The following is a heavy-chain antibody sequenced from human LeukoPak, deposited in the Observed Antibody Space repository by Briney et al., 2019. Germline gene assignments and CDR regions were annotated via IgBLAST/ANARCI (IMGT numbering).Heavy chain of an antibody. CDR3: ARASDYGAPRDAFDI. J-gene: IGHJ3*02. D-gene: IGHD4-17*01. Sequence: PSGTLSLTCGVSGGSISGTNWWSWVRQPPGQGLEWIGEISLRGLTNYNPSLRSRLTMSLDESKNQVSLNLTSVTAADTAVYYCARASDYGAPRDAFDIWGQGTTVTVSS. V-gene: IGHV4-4*02. CDR2: ISLRGLT. CDR1: GGSISGTNW.